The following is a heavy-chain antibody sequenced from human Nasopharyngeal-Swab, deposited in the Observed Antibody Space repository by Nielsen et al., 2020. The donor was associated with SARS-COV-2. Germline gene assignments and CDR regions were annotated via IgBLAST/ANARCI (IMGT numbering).Heavy chain of an antibody. Sequence: GGSLRLSCAASGFTFSNYWMGWVRQAPGKGLEWVGNIKQDGIDKYYADSVRGRFTISRDNAENALYLRMNSLSAEDTAVYYCTRAGSFRHDYWGQGTLVTVSS. V-gene: IGHV3-7*01. CDR2: IKQDGIDK. D-gene: IGHD6-13*01. CDR3: TRAGSFRHDY. J-gene: IGHJ4*02. CDR1: GFTFSNYW.